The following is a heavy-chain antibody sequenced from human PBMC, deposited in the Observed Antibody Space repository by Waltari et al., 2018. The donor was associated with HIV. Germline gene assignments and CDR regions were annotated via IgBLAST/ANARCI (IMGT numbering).Heavy chain of an antibody. Sequence: EVRLVESGGGLVKRGGSHIISCKASGFDFSHAWMSWVRQAPGKGLEWLGRIKRKIDGGTADYTQSVQGRFSISRDDSTNTLYLEMNRLKSEDTAVYYCTTDKSWSPDYWGQGTLVTVSS. J-gene: IGHJ4*02. CDR3: TTDKSWSPDY. V-gene: IGHV3-15*01. CDR1: GFDFSHAW. CDR2: IKRKIDGGTA.